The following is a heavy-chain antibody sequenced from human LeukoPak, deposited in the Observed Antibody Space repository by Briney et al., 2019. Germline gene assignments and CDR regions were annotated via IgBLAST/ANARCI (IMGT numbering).Heavy chain of an antibody. J-gene: IGHJ4*02. CDR3: ARDDYYFDS. CDR2: TYYRSRWFN. Sequence: SQTLSLTCAISGDSVSGNRVAWNWIRQSPSRAIEWLGRTYYRSRWFNDYAVSVKSRISINPDTSKNQFSLQLNSVTPEDTAVYYCARDDYYFDSWGQGTPVTVSS. CDR1: GDSVSGNRVA. D-gene: IGHD2-21*02. V-gene: IGHV6-1*01.